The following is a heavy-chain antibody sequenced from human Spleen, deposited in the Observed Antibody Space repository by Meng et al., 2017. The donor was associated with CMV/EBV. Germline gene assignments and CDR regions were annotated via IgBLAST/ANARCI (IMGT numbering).Heavy chain of an antibody. CDR2: ISSSSSYI. J-gene: IGHJ4*02. CDR1: GFIFSSCG. Sequence: GGSLRLSCAASGFIFSSCGMNWVRQAPGKGLEWVSSISSSSSYIYYADSVKGRFTISRDNAKNSLYLQMNSLRAEDTAVYYCARGDFWSGYYGYWDQGTLVTVSS. CDR3: ARGDFWSGYYGY. D-gene: IGHD3-3*01. V-gene: IGHV3-21*01.